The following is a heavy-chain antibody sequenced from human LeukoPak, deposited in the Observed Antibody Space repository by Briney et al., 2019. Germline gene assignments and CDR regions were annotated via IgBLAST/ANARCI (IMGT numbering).Heavy chain of an antibody. J-gene: IGHJ4*02. CDR3: AKDQFSDTAMVKDY. CDR2: ISGSGGST. CDR1: GFTFSSYA. D-gene: IGHD5-18*01. V-gene: IGHV3-23*01. Sequence: GGSLRLSCAASGFTFSSYAMSWVRQAPGKGLEWVSAISGSGGSTYYADSVKGRFTISRDNPKNTLYLQMNSLRAEDTAVYYCAKDQFSDTAMVKDYWGQGTLVTVSS.